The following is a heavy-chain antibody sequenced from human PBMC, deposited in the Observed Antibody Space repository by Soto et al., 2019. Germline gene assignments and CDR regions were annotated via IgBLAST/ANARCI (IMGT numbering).Heavy chain of an antibody. CDR2: IIPILGGA. CDR3: ARVITTVRAASPCMDF. D-gene: IGHD3-22*01. V-gene: IGHV1-69*08. J-gene: IGHJ6*02. Sequence: SVKVSCKASGGTFSSYTISWVRQAPGQGLEWMGRIIPILGGANYAQKFQGRVTITADKSTSTAYMELSRLRSDDTAVYYCARVITTVRAASPCMDFWCQGTSVSVFS. CDR1: GGTFSSYT.